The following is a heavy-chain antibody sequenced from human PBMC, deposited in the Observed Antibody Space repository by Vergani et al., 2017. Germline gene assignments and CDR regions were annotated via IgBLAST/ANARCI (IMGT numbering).Heavy chain of an antibody. CDR1: GFTFDDYA. CDR2: INWNSDSI. Sequence: EVQLVESGGGLVQPGRSLRLSCAASGFTFDDYAMHWVRQAPGKGLEWVSGINWNSDSIAYADSVKGRFTISRDNAKNSLYLQMNSLRAEDTAVYYCASLPESVYDFWSGYYTGWFDPWGQGTLVTVSS. D-gene: IGHD3-3*01. V-gene: IGHV3-9*01. CDR3: ASLPESVYDFWSGYYTGWFDP. J-gene: IGHJ5*02.